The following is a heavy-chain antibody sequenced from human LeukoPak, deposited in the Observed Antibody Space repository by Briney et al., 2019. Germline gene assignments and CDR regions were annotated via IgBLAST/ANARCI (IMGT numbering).Heavy chain of an antibody. CDR3: ARGWCSSTSCYIERVGAFDI. V-gene: IGHV1-69*13. CDR2: IIPIFGTA. CDR1: GGTFSSYA. D-gene: IGHD2-2*02. J-gene: IGHJ3*02. Sequence: ASVKVSCKASGGTFSSYAISWVRQAPGQGLEWMGGIIPIFGTANYAQKFQGRVTITADESTSTAYMELSSLRSEDTAVYYCARGWCSSTSCYIERVGAFDIWGQGTMVTVSS.